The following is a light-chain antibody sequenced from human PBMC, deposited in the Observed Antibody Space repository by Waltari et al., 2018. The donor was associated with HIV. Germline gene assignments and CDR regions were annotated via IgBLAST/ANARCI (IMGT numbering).Light chain of an antibody. V-gene: IGKV2-30*01. CDR1: QSLVYSDGDTY. J-gene: IGKJ2*01. CDR2: KVS. Sequence: DVVMTQSPLSLPVALGQPASISCRCSQSLVYSDGDTYLSWFQQRPGQSPRRLIYKVSNRDSGVPDRFSGSGAGTNFTLKISRVEAEDVKIYYCMQGIHWPYTFGQGTKPEIK. CDR3: MQGIHWPYT.